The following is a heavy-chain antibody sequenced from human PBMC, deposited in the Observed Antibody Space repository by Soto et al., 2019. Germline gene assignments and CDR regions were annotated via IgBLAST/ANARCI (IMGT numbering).Heavy chain of an antibody. CDR1: GYTFTGYY. D-gene: IGHD3-22*01. J-gene: IGHJ4*02. CDR3: ARGWHYYDSSGHYLAY. Sequence: RASVKVSCKASGYTFTGYYVHWLRQAPGQGLEWMGWINPNNGGFNYAQEFQGRVTLTRDTSVSTVYMDLSRLTSDDTAVYYCARGWHYYDSSGHYLAYWGQGTLVTVSS. CDR2: INPNNGGF. V-gene: IGHV1-2*02.